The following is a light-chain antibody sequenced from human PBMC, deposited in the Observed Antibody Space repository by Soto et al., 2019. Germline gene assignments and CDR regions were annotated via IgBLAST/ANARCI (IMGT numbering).Light chain of an antibody. Sequence: QSALTQPASVSGSPGQSITISCTGTSSDIGTYNYVSWYQQHPGKVPKLMIYEVSNRPSGVSNRFSGSKSGNTASLAISGPQADDEADYYCSSYTTRSTQVFGGGTKVTVL. V-gene: IGLV2-14*01. CDR2: EVS. CDR3: SSYTTRSTQV. J-gene: IGLJ3*02. CDR1: SSDIGTYNY.